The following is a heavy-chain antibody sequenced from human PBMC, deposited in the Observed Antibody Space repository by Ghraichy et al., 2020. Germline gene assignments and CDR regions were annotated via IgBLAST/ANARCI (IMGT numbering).Heavy chain of an antibody. Sequence: GGSLRLSCAASGFTFSSYWMSWFRQAPGKGLDWVANIKQDGSEKYYLDSVKGRFTISRDNAKNSLYLQMNSLRAEDTAVYYCAREPTYYYDSSGYPDYYYYGMDVWGQGTTVTVSS. J-gene: IGHJ6*02. D-gene: IGHD3-22*01. CDR3: AREPTYYYDSSGYPDYYYYGMDV. CDR1: GFTFSSYW. CDR2: IKQDGSEK. V-gene: IGHV3-7*01.